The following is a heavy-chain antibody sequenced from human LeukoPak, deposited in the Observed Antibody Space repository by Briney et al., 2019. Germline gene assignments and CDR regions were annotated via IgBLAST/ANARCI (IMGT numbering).Heavy chain of an antibody. CDR1: GGSISSSSYY. CDR3: ARHYHGDYLGNWFDP. V-gene: IGHV4-39*01. J-gene: IGHJ5*02. D-gene: IGHD4-17*01. CDR2: IYYSGST. Sequence: NPSETLSLTCTVSGGSISSSSYYWGWLRQPPGQGREWIVSIYYSGSTYYNPSLKNRVTISVDTSKNQFPLKLSSVTAADTAVYYCARHYHGDYLGNWFDPWGQGTLVTVSS.